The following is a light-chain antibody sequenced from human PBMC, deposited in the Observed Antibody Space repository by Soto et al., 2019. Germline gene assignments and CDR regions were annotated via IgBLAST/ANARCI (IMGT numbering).Light chain of an antibody. V-gene: IGKV1-17*03. CDR1: QDISND. Sequence: DIQMTQSPSAMSASVGDRVTITCRASQDISNDLGWFQQKPGEVPKRLIYAASSLQSGVPSRFGGSGSGTEFTLTISSLQPEEFATYYCLQHYSYSRPFGQGTKVDIK. CDR2: AAS. CDR3: LQHYSYSRP. J-gene: IGKJ1*01.